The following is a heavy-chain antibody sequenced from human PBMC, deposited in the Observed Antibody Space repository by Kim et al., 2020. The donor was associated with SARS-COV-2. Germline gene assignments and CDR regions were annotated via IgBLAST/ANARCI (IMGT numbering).Heavy chain of an antibody. CDR3: ARWGPIAAQHFDY. J-gene: IGHJ4*02. Sequence: TYAKGFTGRFVFTLDTAVSTEYLQISSLKAEDTAVYYCARWGPIAAQHFDYWGQGTLVTVSS. V-gene: IGHV7-4-1*02. D-gene: IGHD6-13*01.